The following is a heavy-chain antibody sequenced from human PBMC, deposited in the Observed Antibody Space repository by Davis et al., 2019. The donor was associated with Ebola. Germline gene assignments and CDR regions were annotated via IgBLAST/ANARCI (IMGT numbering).Heavy chain of an antibody. D-gene: IGHD1-26*01. J-gene: IGHJ4*02. CDR2: INPNSGGT. Sequence: ASVKVSCKASGYTFTGYYKHWVRQAPGQGLEWMGRINPNSGGTNYAQKLQGRVTMTTDTSTSTAYMELRSLRSDDTAVYYCARWGQGGVGATLFDYWGQGTLVTVSS. V-gene: IGHV1-2*06. CDR3: ARWGQGGVGATLFDY. CDR1: GYTFTGYY.